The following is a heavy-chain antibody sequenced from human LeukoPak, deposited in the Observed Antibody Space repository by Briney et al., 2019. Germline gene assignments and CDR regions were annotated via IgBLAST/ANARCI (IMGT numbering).Heavy chain of an antibody. CDR2: IRYDGSNK. V-gene: IGHV3-30*02. CDR1: GFTFSSYG. Sequence: GGSLRLSCAASGFTFSSYGMHWVRQAPGKGLEWVAFIRYDGSNKYYADSVKGRFTISRDNSKNTLYLQMNSLRAEDTAVYYCAREGVVPAAPPIGWGQGTLVTVSS. CDR3: AREGVVPAAPPIG. D-gene: IGHD2-2*01. J-gene: IGHJ4*02.